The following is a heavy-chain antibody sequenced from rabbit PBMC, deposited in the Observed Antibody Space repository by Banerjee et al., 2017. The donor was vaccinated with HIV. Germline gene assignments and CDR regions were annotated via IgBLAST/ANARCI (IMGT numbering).Heavy chain of an antibody. Sequence: QEQLVESGGGLVQPEGSLTLTCTASGFSFSSSYYMCWVRQAPGKGLEWIGCIYTGSSGSTYYASWVNGRFTISKTSSTTVTLQMTSLTAADTATYFCARDTDGRPYYTFNLWGPGTLVTVS. J-gene: IGHJ4*01. V-gene: IGHV1S45*01. CDR3: ARDTDGRPYYTFNL. D-gene: IGHD1-1*01. CDR2: IYTGSSGST. CDR1: GFSFSSSYY.